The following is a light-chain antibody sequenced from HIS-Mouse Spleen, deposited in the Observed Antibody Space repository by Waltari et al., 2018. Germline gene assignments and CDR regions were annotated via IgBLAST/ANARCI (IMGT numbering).Light chain of an antibody. CDR3: MQGTHWPPT. V-gene: IGKV2-30*01. J-gene: IGKJ1*01. Sequence: DVDMTQSPLSLPVTLGQPASISCRSSQSLVYSDGNTYLNWFQQRPGQSPRRLMYKVSNRDYGVPDRFSGSGSGTDFTLKISRVEAEDVGVYYCMQGTHWPPTFGQGTKVEIK. CDR1: QSLVYSDGNTY. CDR2: KVS.